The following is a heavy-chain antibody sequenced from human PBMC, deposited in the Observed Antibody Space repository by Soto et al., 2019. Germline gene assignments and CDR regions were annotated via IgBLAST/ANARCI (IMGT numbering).Heavy chain of an antibody. Sequence: GGSLRLSCAASGFTFDDYAMHWVRQAPGKGLEWVSLISWDGGSTYYADSVKGRFTISRDNSKKSLYLQMNSLRAEDTAVYYCAKDQYCSGGSCYHAADYWGRGTLVTVSS. V-gene: IGHV3-43D*04. D-gene: IGHD2-15*01. CDR1: GFTFDDYA. CDR2: ISWDGGST. J-gene: IGHJ4*02. CDR3: AKDQYCSGGSCYHAADY.